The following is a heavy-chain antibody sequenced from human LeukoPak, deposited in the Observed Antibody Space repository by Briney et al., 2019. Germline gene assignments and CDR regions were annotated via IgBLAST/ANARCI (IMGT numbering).Heavy chain of an antibody. J-gene: IGHJ5*02. Sequence: GGSLRLSCAASGFTFSSYTMSWVRQAPGKGLEWVANIKQDGSEKYYVHSVKGRFTISRDNAKNSLYLQMNSLRAEDTAVYYCAREGFLTMSQINWFDPWGQGTLVTVSS. D-gene: IGHD3-10*02. CDR3: AREGFLTMSQINWFDP. V-gene: IGHV3-7*01. CDR2: IKQDGSEK. CDR1: GFTFSSYT.